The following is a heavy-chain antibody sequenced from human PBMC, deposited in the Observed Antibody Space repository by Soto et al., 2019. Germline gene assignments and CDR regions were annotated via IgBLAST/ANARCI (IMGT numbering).Heavy chain of an antibody. CDR3: TRGPSSGAFDY. CDR1: GYTFTEYY. J-gene: IGHJ4*02. CDR2: INPTNGDT. V-gene: IGHV1-2*02. D-gene: IGHD3-22*01. Sequence: QVQLVQSGAEVKKPGASVKVSCKASGYTFTEYYMHWMRQAPGQGLEWIGWINPTNGDTNYAHNFQDRVTMTRDASISTAYMELSSLTSDDTAVYYCTRGPSSGAFDYWGQGSLVAVSS.